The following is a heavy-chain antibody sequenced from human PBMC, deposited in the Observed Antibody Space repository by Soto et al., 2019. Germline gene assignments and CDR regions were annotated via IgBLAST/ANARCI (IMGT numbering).Heavy chain of an antibody. CDR3: AKAIAARPYYYGMDV. CDR1: GFSFSSYW. J-gene: IGHJ6*02. CDR2: VSLDGRDK. Sequence: GGSLRLSCAAPGFSFSSYWMSWVRQAPGKGPEWVAIVSLDGRDKTYADSVKGRFTISRDNAENSLYLQMNSLRAEDTAVYYCAKAIAARPYYYGMDVWGQGTTVTVSS. D-gene: IGHD6-6*01. V-gene: IGHV3-7*03.